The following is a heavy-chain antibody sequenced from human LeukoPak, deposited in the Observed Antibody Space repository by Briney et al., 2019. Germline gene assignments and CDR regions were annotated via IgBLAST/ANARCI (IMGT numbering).Heavy chain of an antibody. CDR1: GGSISSYY. V-gene: IGHV4-59*08. D-gene: IGHD2-2*01. CDR2: IYYSGST. CDR3: ARVARCTSCFDVDY. Sequence: PSETLSLTCTVSGGSISSYYWSWIRQPPGKGLEWIGYIYYSGSTNYNSSFKSRVTISIDTSKNQFSLTLSSVTAADTAVYYCARVARCTSCFDVDYWGQGTLVTVSS. J-gene: IGHJ4*02.